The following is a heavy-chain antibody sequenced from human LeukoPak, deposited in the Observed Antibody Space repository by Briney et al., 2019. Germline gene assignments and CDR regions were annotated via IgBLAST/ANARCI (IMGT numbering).Heavy chain of an antibody. V-gene: IGHV3-48*03. D-gene: IGHD4-23*01. CDR3: ARDYGGSSPFDY. CDR2: ISSSDSTI. J-gene: IGHJ4*02. Sequence: GGSLRLSCAASGFTFSSYEMHWVRQPPGKGLEWVSYISSSDSTIYYADSVKGRFTISRDNAKNSLYLQMNSLRAEDTAVHYCARDYGGSSPFDYWGQGTLVTVSS. CDR1: GFTFSSYE.